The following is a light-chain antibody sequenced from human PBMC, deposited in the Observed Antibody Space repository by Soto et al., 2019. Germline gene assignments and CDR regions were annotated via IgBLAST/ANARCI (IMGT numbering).Light chain of an antibody. CDR2: SND. Sequence: QSVLTQPPSASGTPGQRVAISCSGSRSNIGSNTVSWYQQLPGTAPKLLIHSNDQRPSGVPDRFSGSKSGTSASLAISGLQSEDEADYYCAAWDDSLNGFYVFGTATKVTVL. CDR1: RSNIGSNT. J-gene: IGLJ1*01. CDR3: AAWDDSLNGFYV. V-gene: IGLV1-44*01.